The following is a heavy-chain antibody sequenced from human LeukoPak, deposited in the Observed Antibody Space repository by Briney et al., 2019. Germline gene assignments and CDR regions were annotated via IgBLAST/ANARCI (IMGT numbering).Heavy chain of an antibody. Sequence: PSETLSVTCTVSGVSITSYYWSWIRQPPGKGLEWIGSIYYSGSTNYNPSLKSRVTISVDTSKNQFSLKLSSVTAADTALYYCARENGYRYDYWGQGTLVTVSS. J-gene: IGHJ4*02. V-gene: IGHV4-59*01. CDR2: IYYSGST. CDR3: ARENGYRYDY. CDR1: GVSITSYY. D-gene: IGHD5-18*01.